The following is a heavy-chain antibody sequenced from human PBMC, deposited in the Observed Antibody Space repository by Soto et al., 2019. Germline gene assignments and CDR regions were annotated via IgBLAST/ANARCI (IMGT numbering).Heavy chain of an antibody. J-gene: IGHJ4*02. CDR1: GGSFSGYY. Sequence: QVQLQQWGAGLLKPSETLSLTCAVYGGSFSGYYWSWIRQPPGNGLEWIGESNHSGSTNYNPSLKSRVTISVDTSKHQFSLKLSSLTAAVTVVYYFARSPGYDFGSGYYQHIYYFDYRGQGSLVTESS. D-gene: IGHD3-3*01. CDR2: SNHSGST. CDR3: ARSPGYDFGSGYYQHIYYFDY. V-gene: IGHV4-34*01.